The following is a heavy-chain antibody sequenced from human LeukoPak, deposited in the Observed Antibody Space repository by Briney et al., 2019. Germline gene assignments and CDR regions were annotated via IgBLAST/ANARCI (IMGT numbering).Heavy chain of an antibody. CDR1: GFTFSSYA. J-gene: IGHJ4*02. D-gene: IGHD6-13*01. Sequence: GGSLRLSCAASGFTFSSYAMHWVRQAPGKGLEWVAVISYDGSNKYYADSVKGRFTISRDNSKNTLYLQMNSLRAEDTAVYYCARDKSRIAAAGFDYWGQGTLVTVSS. CDR2: ISYDGSNK. V-gene: IGHV3-30*04. CDR3: ARDKSRIAAAGFDY.